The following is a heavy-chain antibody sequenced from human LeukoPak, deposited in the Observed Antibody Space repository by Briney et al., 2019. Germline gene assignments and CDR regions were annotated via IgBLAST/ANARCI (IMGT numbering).Heavy chain of an antibody. CDR2: IYYSGST. D-gene: IGHD5-24*01. CDR1: GGYISSYY. V-gene: IGHV4-59*08. CDR3: ARRGDGYNQGVWYFDY. Sequence: PSETLSLTCTVSGGYISSYYWSWIQQPPGKGLDWIGYIYYSGSTNYNPSLKSRVTTSVDMSNNQFSLKLSSVTAAHTAVYYCARRGDGYNQGVWYFDYWGQGTLVTVSS. J-gene: IGHJ4*02.